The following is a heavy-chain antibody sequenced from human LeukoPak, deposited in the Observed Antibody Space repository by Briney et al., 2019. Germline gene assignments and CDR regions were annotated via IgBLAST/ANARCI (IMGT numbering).Heavy chain of an antibody. Sequence: SETLSLTCTVSGGSISSTSYYWGWIRQPPGKGLEWIGSIYYRGSTYYNPSLKSRVTISVDTSKNQFSLKLSSVTAADTAVYYCARGSPDYYDDWFDPWGQGTLVTVSS. CDR1: GGSISSTSYY. CDR2: IYYRGST. J-gene: IGHJ5*02. CDR3: ARGSPDYYDDWFDP. D-gene: IGHD3-22*01. V-gene: IGHV4-39*07.